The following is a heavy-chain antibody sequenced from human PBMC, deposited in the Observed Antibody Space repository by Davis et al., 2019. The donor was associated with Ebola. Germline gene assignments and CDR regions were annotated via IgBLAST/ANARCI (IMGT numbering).Heavy chain of an antibody. CDR3: VKDSSNIWFDI. J-gene: IGHJ3*02. V-gene: IGHV3-23*01. Sequence: GESLKISCAASGFTFSSYSMNWVRQAPGKGLEWVSAISGSGGSTYYADSVKGRFAMSRDNSRGTLYLQMNSLRVEDSAIYYCVKDSSNIWFDIWGQGTLVTVSS. CDR2: ISGSGGST. CDR1: GFTFSSYS. D-gene: IGHD2/OR15-2a*01.